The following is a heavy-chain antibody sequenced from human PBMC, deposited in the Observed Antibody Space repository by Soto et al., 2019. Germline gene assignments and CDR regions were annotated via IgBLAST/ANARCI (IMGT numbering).Heavy chain of an antibody. CDR2: IYYSGST. CDR1: GGSISSSTYY. J-gene: IGHJ4*02. CDR3: ARQAPVAGDKPGFDY. V-gene: IGHV4-39*01. Sequence: PDTPSLTSTISGGSISSSTYYFGWIRQPPGKGLEWIGSIYYSGSTYYNPSLKSRVTISADTSKNQFSLKLSSVTAADTAVYYCARQAPVAGDKPGFDYWGQGTLVTVSS. D-gene: IGHD6-19*01.